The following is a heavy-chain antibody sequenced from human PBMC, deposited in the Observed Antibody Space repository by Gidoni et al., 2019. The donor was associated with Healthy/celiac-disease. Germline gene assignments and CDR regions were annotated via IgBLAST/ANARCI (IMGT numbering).Heavy chain of an antibody. V-gene: IGHV4-61*02. J-gene: IGHJ6*02. CDR2: IYTSGST. D-gene: IGHD6-19*01. CDR1: GGSISSGSYY. CDR3: ARDVNAAVAGGGMDV. Sequence: QVQLQESGPGLVKPSQTLSLTCTVSGGSISSGSYYWSWIRQPAGKGLEWIGRIYTSGSTNYNPSLKSRVTISVDTSKNQFSLKLSSVTAADTAVYYCARDVNAAVAGGGMDVWGQGTTVTVSS.